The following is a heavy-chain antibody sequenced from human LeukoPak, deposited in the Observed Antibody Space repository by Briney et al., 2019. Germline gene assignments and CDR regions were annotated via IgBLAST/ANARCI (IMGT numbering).Heavy chain of an antibody. Sequence: GASVKVSCKASGYTFTSYGISWVRQAPGQGLEWMGWISAYNGNTKYAQKLQGRVTMTTDTSTSTAYMELRSLRSDDTAVYYCARHLNYDILTGYYTFLSYWGQGTLVTVSS. CDR1: GYTFTSYG. CDR3: ARHLNYDILTGYYTFLSY. V-gene: IGHV1-18*01. J-gene: IGHJ4*02. CDR2: ISAYNGNT. D-gene: IGHD3-9*01.